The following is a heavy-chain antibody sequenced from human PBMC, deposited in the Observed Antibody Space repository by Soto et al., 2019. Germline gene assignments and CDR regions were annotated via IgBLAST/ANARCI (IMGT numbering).Heavy chain of an antibody. CDR1: GFTFGNYA. V-gene: IGHV3-23*01. Sequence: EVRLLDSGGGFVQPGGSLRLSCAASGFTFGNYAMGWVRQAPGKGLEWISTISNNGVTTYYTDSVKGRFTVSRDNSENGGYLTMNSLRSDDTAVYYCARSQCLLLDIFGFWGQGALVTVSS. CDR2: ISNNGVTT. D-gene: IGHD2-2*03. CDR3: ARSQCLLLDIFGF. J-gene: IGHJ4*02.